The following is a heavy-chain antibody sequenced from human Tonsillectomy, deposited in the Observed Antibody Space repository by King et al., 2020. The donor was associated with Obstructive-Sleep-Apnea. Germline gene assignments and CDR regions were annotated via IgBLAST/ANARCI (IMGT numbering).Heavy chain of an antibody. D-gene: IGHD6-19*01. J-gene: IGHJ1*01. CDR1: GGTFSNYA. CDR3: ARPSVAGTGYFQY. CDR2: FIPLSGKT. Sequence: VQLVESGDEVKKPGSSVKVSCKASGGTFSNYAISWVAQTPGQGLDWMGGFIPLSGKTNYAQKFQDKVTNTADESTRTVYMELSSLGSEDTAVYYCARPSVAGTGYFQYWGQGTLVTVSS. V-gene: IGHV1-69*01.